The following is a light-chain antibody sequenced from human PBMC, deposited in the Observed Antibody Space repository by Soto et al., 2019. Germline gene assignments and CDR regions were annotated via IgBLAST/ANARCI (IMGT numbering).Light chain of an antibody. J-gene: IGKJ5*01. CDR2: GAS. V-gene: IGKV3-20*01. Sequence: EVMFTKSPGTLSLSPAERATLSCRASQSVNSNSLAWYQQKPGQAPRVFIYGASTRATGIPDRFSGSGSGTDFTLTISRLEPEYFAVYYCQQPGRSWITFGQGTRLEIK. CDR3: QQPGRSWIT. CDR1: QSVNSNS.